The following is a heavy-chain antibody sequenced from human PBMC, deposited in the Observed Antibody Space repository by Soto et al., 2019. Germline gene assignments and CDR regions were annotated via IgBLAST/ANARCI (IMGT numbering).Heavy chain of an antibody. CDR1: GFSVTDHY. Sequence: QAGGSLRLSCAASGFSVTDHYMTWVRQAPGKGLEWVSVLYTGGSAYYGDSVKGRFTISRDSSTNTLYLQMNSLKVGDTAFYFCARSFNDWTTYFDYWSEGTLVTVYS. CDR3: ARSFNDWTTYFDY. V-gene: IGHV3-53*01. CDR2: LYTGGSA. J-gene: IGHJ4*02. D-gene: IGHD3-9*01.